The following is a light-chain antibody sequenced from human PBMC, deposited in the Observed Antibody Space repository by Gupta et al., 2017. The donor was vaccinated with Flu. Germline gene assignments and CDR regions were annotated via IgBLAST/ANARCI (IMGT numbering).Light chain of an antibody. CDR1: QSITNW. J-gene: IGKJ2*01. V-gene: IGKV1-5*03. CDR3: QQYHSYST. CDR2: KAS. Sequence: PSTLSASVGDRVTITCRASQSITNWLAWYQQKPGKAPKLLIYKASILERGVPSRFSGSGSGTEFTLTISSLQPDDFATYYCQQYHSYSTFGQGTKLEIK.